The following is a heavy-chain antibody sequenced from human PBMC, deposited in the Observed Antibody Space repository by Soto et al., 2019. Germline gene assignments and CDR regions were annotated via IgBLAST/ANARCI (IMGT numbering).Heavy chain of an antibody. J-gene: IGHJ5*02. D-gene: IGHD6-6*01. CDR3: ARAGHSSSSEGANWFDP. CDR1: GGSISSGGYY. Sequence: QVQLQESGPGLVKPSQTLSLTCTVSGGSISSGGYYWSWIRQHPGKGLAWIGYIYYSGSTYFNPSLKSRITISVDTSKNQFSLQLSSVTAADTAVYYCARAGHSSSSEGANWFDPWGQGTLVTVSS. V-gene: IGHV4-31*03. CDR2: IYYSGST.